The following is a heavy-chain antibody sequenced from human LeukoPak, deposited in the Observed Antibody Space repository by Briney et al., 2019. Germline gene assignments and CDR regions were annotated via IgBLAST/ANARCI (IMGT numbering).Heavy chain of an antibody. Sequence: PAGSLRPSCAASGFTVTSNYMSWVRQVPGKWLEWVSVIYSGGSTYYADSVKGRFTISRDNSKNTLYLQMNSLRAEDTAVYYCARVFGDYFDYWGQGALVTVSS. CDR3: ARVFGDYFDY. CDR2: IYSGGST. CDR1: GFTVTSNY. J-gene: IGHJ4*02. V-gene: IGHV3-53*01. D-gene: IGHD3-16*01.